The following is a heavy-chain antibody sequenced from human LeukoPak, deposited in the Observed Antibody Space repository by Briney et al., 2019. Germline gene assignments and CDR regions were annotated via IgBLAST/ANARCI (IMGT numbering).Heavy chain of an antibody. CDR2: ISWNSGSI. Sequence: PGRSLRLSCAASGFTSDDYAMHWARQAPGKGLEWVSGISWNSGSIGYADCVKGRFTISRDNAKNYLYLQMNSLRAEDTALYYCAKDHCSSTSCLSFDAFDIWRQGTMVTVSS. D-gene: IGHD2-2*01. V-gene: IGHV3-9*02. J-gene: IGHJ3*02. CDR1: GFTSDDYA. CDR3: AKDHCSSTSCLSFDAFDI.